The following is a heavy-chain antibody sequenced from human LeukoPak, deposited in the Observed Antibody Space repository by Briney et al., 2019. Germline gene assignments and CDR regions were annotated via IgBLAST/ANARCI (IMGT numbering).Heavy chain of an antibody. J-gene: IGHJ4*02. V-gene: IGHV3-21*01. Sequence: GGSLRLSCAASGFTFSSYSMHWVRQAPGKGLEWVSSISSSSSYIYYADSVKGRFTISRDNAKNSLYLQMNSLRAGDTAVYYCARAGSAAAAPDYWGQGTLVTVSS. D-gene: IGHD6-13*01. CDR1: GFTFSSYS. CDR2: ISSSSSYI. CDR3: ARAGSAAAAPDY.